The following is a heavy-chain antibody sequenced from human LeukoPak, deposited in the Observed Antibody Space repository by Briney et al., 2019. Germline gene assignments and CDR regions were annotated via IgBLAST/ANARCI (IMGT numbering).Heavy chain of an antibody. J-gene: IGHJ4*02. CDR1: GFAFSNYW. Sequence: GGSLRLSCAASGFAFSNYWMHWVRQAPGKGLVWVSRITSDGTATTYADSVKGRFTISRDNAKNTLYLQMNSLRVEDTALYYCARGYNYANDFDSWGQGTLVSVSS. CDR2: ITSDGTAT. V-gene: IGHV3-74*01. D-gene: IGHD5-24*01. CDR3: ARGYNYANDFDS.